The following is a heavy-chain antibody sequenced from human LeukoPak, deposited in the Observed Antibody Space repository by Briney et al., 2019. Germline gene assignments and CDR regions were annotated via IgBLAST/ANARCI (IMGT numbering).Heavy chain of an antibody. CDR1: VGSIRSCSYY. V-gene: IGHV4-39*01. CDR3: ARQVVAVAGTAYFDY. Sequence: SETLSLTCTVSVGSIRSCSYYWGWIRQPPGKGREWMVSHYYSGSTYYNASLKSRGTISVTTSRTQFFPKLTSVTAADPAVYFCARQVVAVAGTAYFDYWGQGTLVTVSS. J-gene: IGHJ4*02. CDR2: HYYSGST. D-gene: IGHD6-19*01.